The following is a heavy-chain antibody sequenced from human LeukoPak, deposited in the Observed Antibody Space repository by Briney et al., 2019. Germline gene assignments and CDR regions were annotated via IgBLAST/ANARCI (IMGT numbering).Heavy chain of an antibody. CDR3: AKDLYSNYGPADY. CDR2: INGGGVNT. D-gene: IGHD4-11*01. J-gene: IGHJ4*02. V-gene: IGHV3-23*01. CDR1: GFTFSSYA. Sequence: GGSLRLSCAASGFTFSSYAMSWVRQAPGKGLEWVSTINGGGVNTHYADSVGGRFTISRDNSKNTLFLQMNSLRDEDTAVYYRAKDLYSNYGPADYWGQGNLVTVSS.